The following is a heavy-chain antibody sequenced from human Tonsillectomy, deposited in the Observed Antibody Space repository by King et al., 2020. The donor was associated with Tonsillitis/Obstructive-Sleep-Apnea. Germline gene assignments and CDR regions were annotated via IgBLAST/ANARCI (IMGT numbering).Heavy chain of an antibody. Sequence: VQLVESGGGLVQPGGSLRLSCAASGFTFSSYAMSWVRQAPGEGLEWVSAISGSGGSTYYADSVKGRFTISRDNSKNTLYLQMNSLRAEDTAVYYCAKGRCSGGSCYPPDAFDICGQGTMVTVSS. CDR1: GFTFSSYA. CDR2: ISGSGGST. D-gene: IGHD2-15*01. V-gene: IGHV3-23*04. CDR3: AKGRCSGGSCYPPDAFDI. J-gene: IGHJ3*02.